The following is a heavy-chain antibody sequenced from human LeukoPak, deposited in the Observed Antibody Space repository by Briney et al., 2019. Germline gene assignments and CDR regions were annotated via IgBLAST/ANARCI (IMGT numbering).Heavy chain of an antibody. CDR2: INHSGYT. J-gene: IGHJ4*02. V-gene: IGHV4-34*01. CDR3: ARDVRLGYCSGGSCYQYYYDSSGYYRVFDY. D-gene: IGHD2-15*01. Sequence: SETLSLTCVVYGGSFSGYHWSWIRQPPGKGLEWIGEINHSGYTSYNPSVQSRVTISVDTSKTQLSLKLSSVTAADTAVYYCARDVRLGYCSGGSCYQYYYDSSGYYRVFDYWGQGTLVTVSS. CDR1: GGSFSGYH.